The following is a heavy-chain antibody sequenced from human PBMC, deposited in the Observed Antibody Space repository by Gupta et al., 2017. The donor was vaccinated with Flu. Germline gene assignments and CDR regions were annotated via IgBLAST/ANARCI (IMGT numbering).Heavy chain of an antibody. CDR2: VFYSGIT. Sequence: QMQLQESGPGLVKPSGTLSLICSVSGGSMRNIDWWSWVRQPPGKGLEWIGEVFYSGITNYNPSLKSRVTISLDTSNNQFSLTLNSVTAADTAVYYCARDNSALDYWGRGTLVTVSS. CDR3: ARDNSALDY. CDR1: GGSMRNIDW. J-gene: IGHJ4*02. V-gene: IGHV4-4*02. D-gene: IGHD3-10*01.